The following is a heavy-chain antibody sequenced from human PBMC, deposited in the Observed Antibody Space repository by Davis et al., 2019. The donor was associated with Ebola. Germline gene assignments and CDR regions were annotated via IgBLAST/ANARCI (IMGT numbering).Heavy chain of an antibody. D-gene: IGHD2-21*02. Sequence: GESLKISCVASGFNFDNSWMTWVRQAPGKGLEWVSHISSSRSATYYADSVKGRFTISRDNVKNSLHLQMNSLRDEDRAVYYCARGVDYGFDIWGQGTMVTVSS. CDR3: ARGVDYGFDI. V-gene: IGHV3-48*02. J-gene: IGHJ3*02. CDR1: GFNFDNSW. CDR2: ISSSRSAT.